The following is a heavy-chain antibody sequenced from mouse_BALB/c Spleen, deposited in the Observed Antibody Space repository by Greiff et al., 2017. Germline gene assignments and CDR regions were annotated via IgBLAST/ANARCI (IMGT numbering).Heavy chain of an antibody. Sequence: VQLQQPGAELVKPGASVKLSCKASGYTFTSYWMHWVKQRPGQGLEWIGEINPSNGRTNYNEKFKSKATLTVDKSSSTAYMQLSSLTSEDSAVYYCARKEGAEGYYAMDYWGQGTSVTVSS. CDR2: INPSNGRT. D-gene: IGHD6-1*01. CDR3: ARKEGAEGYYAMDY. CDR1: GYTFTSYW. J-gene: IGHJ4*01. V-gene: IGHV1S81*02.